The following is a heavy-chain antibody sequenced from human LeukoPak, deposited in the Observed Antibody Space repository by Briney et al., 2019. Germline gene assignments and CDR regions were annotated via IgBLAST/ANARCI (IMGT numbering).Heavy chain of an antibody. CDR3: ARQVVARGLKRMFALDI. J-gene: IGHJ3*02. V-gene: IGHV1-18*01. CDR2: ISPYNGYT. CDR1: GYRFSTYG. D-gene: IGHD3-10*01. Sequence: GASVKVSCKTSGYRFSTYGITWVRQAPGQGLEWMGWISPYNGYTDFPQKFQGRVTMNADTSTSIVYMELRNLRSDDTAVYYCARQVVARGLKRMFALDIWGQGTLVTVSS.